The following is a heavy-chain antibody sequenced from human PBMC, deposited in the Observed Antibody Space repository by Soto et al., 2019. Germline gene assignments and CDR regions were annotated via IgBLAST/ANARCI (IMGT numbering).Heavy chain of an antibody. D-gene: IGHD4-4*01. CDR1: GFNFSSYA. CDR2: ISGSGGST. CDR3: AKSVSSGYSTYYYYGMDV. J-gene: IGHJ6*02. V-gene: IGHV3-23*01. Sequence: GGSMRVSSVAAGFNFSSYAMSWVRQKTGKGLEWVSAISGSGGSTYYADSVKGRFTISRDNSKNTLYLQMNSLRAEDTAVYYCAKSVSSGYSTYYYYGMDVWGQGTTVTVSS.